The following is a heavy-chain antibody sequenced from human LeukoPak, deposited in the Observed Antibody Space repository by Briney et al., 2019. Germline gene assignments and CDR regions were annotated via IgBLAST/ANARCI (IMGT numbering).Heavy chain of an antibody. Sequence: PGGSLRLSCAASGFTFNRYAMSGVRQAPGKGLEGVSTISGSGGSTYYADSVKGRFTISRDKNTLYLQMNSLRAEDTAIYYCAKEMTTVVSCFDSWGQGTQVTVSS. V-gene: IGHV3-23*01. CDR3: AKEMTTVVSCFDS. CDR1: GFTFNRYA. J-gene: IGHJ4*02. D-gene: IGHD4-23*01. CDR2: ISGSGGST.